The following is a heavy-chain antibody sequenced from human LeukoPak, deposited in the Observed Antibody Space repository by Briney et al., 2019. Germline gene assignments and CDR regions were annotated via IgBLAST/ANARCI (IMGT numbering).Heavy chain of an antibody. CDR2: IDPSNDDT. CDR3: ARSLFVAFTH. Sequence: GASVKVSCKASGYTFTDHSIHWVRQAPGQGLEWMGYIDPSNDDTNYAPKFHGWVTMTGDTSIRTAYMELSRLKSDDTAVYYCARSLFVAFTHWGQGTLVTVSS. D-gene: IGHD2-21*01. J-gene: IGHJ4*02. CDR1: GYTFTDHS. V-gene: IGHV1-2*04.